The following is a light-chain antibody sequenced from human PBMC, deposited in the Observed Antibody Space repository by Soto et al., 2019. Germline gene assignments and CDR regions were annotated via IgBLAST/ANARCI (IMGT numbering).Light chain of an antibody. CDR1: QTINSW. J-gene: IGKJ1*01. Sequence: DIQMTQSPSTLSASVGDRVTITCRASQTINSWLAWYQQKPGKAPTVQISKASSLESGVPSRFSGSGAGTEFTLSISSRQPDDSATYYCQQYNSYLWTFGQGTKVEIK. CDR2: KAS. V-gene: IGKV1-5*03. CDR3: QQYNSYLWT.